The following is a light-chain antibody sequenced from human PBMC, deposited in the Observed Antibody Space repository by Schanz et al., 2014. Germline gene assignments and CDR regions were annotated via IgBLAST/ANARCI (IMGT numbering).Light chain of an antibody. V-gene: IGKV1-5*03. CDR2: KAS. J-gene: IGKJ4*01. CDR1: QSIGTW. CDR3: QQYDSHLT. Sequence: DLQMTQSPSTLSTFAGDSVTITCRASQSIGTWLAWYQQKPGKAPNLLIHKASLLASGVPSRFSGSGSGTDFTLTISGLQPDDLGTYYCQQYDSHLTFGGGTKVEI.